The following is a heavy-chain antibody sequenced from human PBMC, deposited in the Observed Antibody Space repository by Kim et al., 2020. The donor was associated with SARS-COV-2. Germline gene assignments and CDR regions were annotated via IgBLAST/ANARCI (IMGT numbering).Heavy chain of an antibody. D-gene: IGHD1-26*01. CDR1: GGTFSSYA. Sequence: SVKVSCKASGGTFSSYAISWVRQAPGQGLEWMGGIIPIFGTANYAQKFPGRVTINADESTSTAYMELSSLRSEDTAVNYCARGSGVVGATRLYYYGMDVWGQGTTVTVSS. V-gene: IGHV1-69*13. CDR2: IIPIFGTA. J-gene: IGHJ6*02. CDR3: ARGSGVVGATRLYYYGMDV.